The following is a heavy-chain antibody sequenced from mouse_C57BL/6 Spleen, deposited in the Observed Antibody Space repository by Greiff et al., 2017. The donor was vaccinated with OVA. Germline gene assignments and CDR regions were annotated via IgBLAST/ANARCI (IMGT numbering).Heavy chain of an antibody. Sequence: EVQLQQSGPELVKPGASVKISCKASGYTFTDYYMNWVKQSHGQSLEWIGDINPNNGGTSYNQKFKGKATLTVDKSSSTAYMELRSLTSEDSAVYYCARSRNWDVSYFDYWGQGTTLTVSS. J-gene: IGHJ2*01. CDR1: GYTFTDYY. CDR2: INPNNGGT. D-gene: IGHD4-1*01. V-gene: IGHV1-26*01. CDR3: ARSRNWDVSYFDY.